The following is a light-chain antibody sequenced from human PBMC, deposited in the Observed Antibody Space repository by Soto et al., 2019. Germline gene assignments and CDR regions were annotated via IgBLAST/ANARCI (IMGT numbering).Light chain of an antibody. V-gene: IGLV1-44*01. CDR1: TSNIGSHT. J-gene: IGLJ1*01. CDR3: AAWDDRLNGRYV. CDR2: NNN. Sequence: QLVLTQPPSASGTPGQRVTISCSGSTSNIGSHTVNWYQQLPGTAPKLLIYNNNERPSGVPDRFSGSKSGTSASLAISGLQSEDEADYYCAAWDDRLNGRYVFGTGTKVTVL.